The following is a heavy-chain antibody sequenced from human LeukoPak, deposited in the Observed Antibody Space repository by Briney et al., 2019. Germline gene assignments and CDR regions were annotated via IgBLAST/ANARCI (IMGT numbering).Heavy chain of an antibody. CDR1: GFTFSSYA. CDR2: ISGSGGST. V-gene: IGHV3-23*01. D-gene: IGHD6-19*01. J-gene: IGHJ4*02. CDR3: AKGAVAGISSGNYFDY. Sequence: GGSLRLSCAASGFTFSSYAMSWVRQAPGKGLEWVSAISGSGGSTYYADSVKGRFTISRDNSKNTLYLQMNSLRAEDTAVYYCAKGAVAGISSGNYFDYWGQGTLVTVSS.